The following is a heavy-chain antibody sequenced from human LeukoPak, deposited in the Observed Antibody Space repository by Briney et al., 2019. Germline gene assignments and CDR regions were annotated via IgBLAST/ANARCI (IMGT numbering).Heavy chain of an antibody. CDR1: GYTFTGYF. J-gene: IGHJ4*02. CDR2: INSNSGAT. V-gene: IGHV1-2*02. D-gene: IGHD1-1*01. CDR3: ARDSFGHDNDFDY. Sequence: ASVKVSCKASGYTFTGYFLHWVRQAPGQGLEGRGGINSNSGATHYAQKFRGRVTMTRDTPISTAYMELSNLRSDDTAVYYCARDSFGHDNDFDYWGQGTLVTVSS.